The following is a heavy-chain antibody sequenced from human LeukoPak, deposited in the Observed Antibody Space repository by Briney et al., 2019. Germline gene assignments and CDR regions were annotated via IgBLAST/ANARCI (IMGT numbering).Heavy chain of an antibody. CDR1: GFTFSSYA. CDR3: ARLRASNWDPFDS. CDR2: ISGSGDNT. Sequence: GESLRLSCAASGFTFSSYAMSWVRQAPGKGLEWVSGISGSGDNTYYADSVKGRFTISRDNSRNTLYLQMNSLRADDSALYYCARLRASNWDPFDSWGQGTLVTVSS. V-gene: IGHV3-23*01. J-gene: IGHJ4*02. D-gene: IGHD6-13*01.